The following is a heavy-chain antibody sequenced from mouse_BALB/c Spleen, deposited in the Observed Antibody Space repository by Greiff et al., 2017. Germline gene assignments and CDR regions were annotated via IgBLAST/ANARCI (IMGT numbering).Heavy chain of an antibody. CDR1: GYTFTNYW. CDR2: INPSNGRT. J-gene: IGHJ4*01. CDR3: ARSMITTGTCAMDY. Sequence: VQLQQSGAELVRPGTSVKISCKASGYTFTNYWLGWVKQRPGQGLEWIGEINPSNGRTNYNEKFKSKATLTVDKSSSTAYMQLSSLTSEDSAVYYCARSMITTGTCAMDYWGQGTSVTVSS. D-gene: IGHD2-4*01. V-gene: IGHV1S81*02.